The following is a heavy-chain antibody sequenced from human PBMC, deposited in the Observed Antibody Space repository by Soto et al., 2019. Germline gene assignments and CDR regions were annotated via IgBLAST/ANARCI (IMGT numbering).Heavy chain of an antibody. CDR3: AKGNLDRDIAAGTTYFDY. CDR1: GFTFSSYG. D-gene: IGHD6-13*01. Sequence: GGSLRLSCAASGFTFSSYGMHWVRQAPGKGLEWVAVISYDGSNKYYADSVKGRFTISRDNSKNTLYLQMNSLRAEDTAVYYCAKGNLDRDIAAGTTYFDYWGQGTLVTVSS. CDR2: ISYDGSNK. V-gene: IGHV3-30*18. J-gene: IGHJ4*02.